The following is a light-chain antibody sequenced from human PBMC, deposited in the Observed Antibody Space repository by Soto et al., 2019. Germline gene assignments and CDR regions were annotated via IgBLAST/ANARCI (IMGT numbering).Light chain of an antibody. CDR3: QQYGSSPVT. V-gene: IGKV3-20*01. J-gene: IGKJ1*01. Sequence: IVLTHSPCTLSLSPLERATLSFMSSQSVSSSYLAWYQQRPGQAPRLLIYGASSRATGIPDRFSGSGSGTDFTLTISRLEPEDFAVYYCQQYGSSPVTFGQGTKVDIK. CDR2: GAS. CDR1: QSVSSSY.